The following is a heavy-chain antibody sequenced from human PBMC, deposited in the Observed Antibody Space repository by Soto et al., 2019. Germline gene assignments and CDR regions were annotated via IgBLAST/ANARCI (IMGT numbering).Heavy chain of an antibody. CDR2: FSLSGTT. J-gene: IGHJ4*02. V-gene: IGHV4-4*07. CDR1: GASITGSSY. CDR3: ARGMTPLGAPAWYYFDS. Sequence: ETLSLTCTVSGASITGSSYWSWIRQPAGKGLEWIGRFSLSGTTNYNPSLRGRVTMSADVSKNQFSLRLTSVTAADTALYYCARGMTPLGAPAWYYFDSWGQGTLVTVSS. D-gene: IGHD2-15*01.